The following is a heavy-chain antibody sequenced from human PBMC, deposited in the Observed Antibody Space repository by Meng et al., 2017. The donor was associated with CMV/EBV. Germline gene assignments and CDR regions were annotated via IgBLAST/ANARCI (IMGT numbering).Heavy chain of an antibody. CDR2: VDPEDGET. CDR3: AIFGYWYFDL. V-gene: IGHV1-69-2*01. Sequence: ASVKVSCKVSGYTFTDYYMHWVQQAPGKGLEWMGLVDPEDGETIYAEKFQGRVTITADTSTDTAYMELSSLRSEDTAVYYCAIFGYWYFDLWGRGTLVTVSS. D-gene: IGHD3-16*01. CDR1: GYTFTDYY. J-gene: IGHJ2*01.